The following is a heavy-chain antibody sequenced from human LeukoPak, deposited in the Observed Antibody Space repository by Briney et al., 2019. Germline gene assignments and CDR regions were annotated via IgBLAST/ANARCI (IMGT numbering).Heavy chain of an antibody. V-gene: IGHV3-7*01. CDR2: IKQDGNEK. J-gene: IGHJ4*02. CDR3: GRVAVYYFDY. CDR1: GFTFSSSW. Sequence: GGSLRLSCAASGFTFSSSWMSWVRQAPGEGLEWVANIKQDGNEKNYVDSVKGGFTIPRDNAKNSLYPQMKSRRAEEKVVFYWGRVAVYYFDYWGQGNLVTVSS. D-gene: IGHD6-19*01.